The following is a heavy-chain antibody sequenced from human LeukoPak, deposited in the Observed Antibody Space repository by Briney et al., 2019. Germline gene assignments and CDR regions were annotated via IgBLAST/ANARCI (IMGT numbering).Heavy chain of an antibody. V-gene: IGHV1-2*02. CDR3: ARFSGSSNFDY. CDR1: GYTFSGYF. CDR2: IYSNSGGT. D-gene: IGHD1-26*01. J-gene: IGHJ4*02. Sequence: GASVKVSCRASGYTFSGYFMHWVRQAPAQGLEWMGWIYSNSGGTKYAQKFQGRVTMTRDTSISTIYMELSSLRSDDTAVYYCARFSGSSNFDYWGQGTLVTVPS.